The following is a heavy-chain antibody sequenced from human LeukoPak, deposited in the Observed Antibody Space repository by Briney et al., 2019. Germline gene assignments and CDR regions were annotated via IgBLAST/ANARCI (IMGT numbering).Heavy chain of an antibody. CDR3: APFSDSSGYYFEAG. CDR2: ISASGGST. D-gene: IGHD3-22*01. J-gene: IGHJ4*02. Sequence: GGSLRLSCAAPGFTFSSYAMSWVRQAPGKGLEWVSAISASGGSTYYADSVKGRFTISRDNSKNTLYLQMNSLRAEDTAVYYCAPFSDSSGYYFEAGWGQGTLVTVSS. V-gene: IGHV3-23*01. CDR1: GFTFSSYA.